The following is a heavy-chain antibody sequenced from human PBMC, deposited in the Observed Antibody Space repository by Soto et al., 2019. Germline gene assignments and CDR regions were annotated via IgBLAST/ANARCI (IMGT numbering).Heavy chain of an antibody. J-gene: IGHJ4*02. D-gene: IGHD2-21*02. CDR1: GFSLNTVGVG. Sequence: QITLKESGPTLVKPTQTLTLTCTFSGFSLNTVGVGVGWICQPPGKALEWLALIYWDNDTRYSPSLKSRLTITKDTSKNQEVLTLANMDPVDTATYFCAHRPSGGHSILHYWGQGTLVTVSS. CDR2: IYWDNDT. CDR3: AHRPSGGHSILHY. V-gene: IGHV2-5*02.